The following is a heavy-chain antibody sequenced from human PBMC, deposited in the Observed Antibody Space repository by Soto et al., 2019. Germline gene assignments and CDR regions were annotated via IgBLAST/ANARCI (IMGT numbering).Heavy chain of an antibody. CDR2: IYYSGST. J-gene: IGHJ5*02. CDR3: AAQELVPLERWFAP. V-gene: IGHV4-31*03. CDR1: GGSISSGGYY. Sequence: QVQLQESGPGLVKPSQTLSLTCTVSGGSISSGGYYWSWIRQHPGKGLEWIGYIYYSGSTYYNPSLKSRVTIPVDTSKNQFSRKLSSVTAADTAVYYCAAQELVPLERWFAPWGQGTLVTVSS. D-gene: IGHD2-2*01.